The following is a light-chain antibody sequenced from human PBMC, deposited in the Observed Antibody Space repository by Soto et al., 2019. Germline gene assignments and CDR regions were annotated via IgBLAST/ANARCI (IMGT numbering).Light chain of an antibody. CDR3: QQYYSYPRT. CDR1: LPISNY. Sequence: IQLTQSPSSLSASVGDRLTITPRASLPISNYLAWYQQKPGKAPRLLIYAASTLQSGVPSRFSGSGSGTEFTLTISCLQSEDFATYYCQQYYSYPRTFGQGTKVDIK. J-gene: IGKJ1*01. V-gene: IGKV1-16*01. CDR2: AAS.